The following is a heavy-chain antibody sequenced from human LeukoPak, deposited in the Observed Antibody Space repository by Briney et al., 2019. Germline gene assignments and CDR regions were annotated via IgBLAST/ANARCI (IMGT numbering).Heavy chain of an antibody. Sequence: PSETLSLTSAASADSFSSHYWTWIRQSPGKGLEWIGYISYIGSTNYNPSLKSRVTISIDTSKNQFSLKLRSVTAADTAVYYCARELVTVTKGFDIWGQGTMVSVSS. D-gene: IGHD4-17*01. CDR3: ARELVTVTKGFDI. CDR1: ADSFSSHY. J-gene: IGHJ3*02. CDR2: ISYIGST. V-gene: IGHV4-59*11.